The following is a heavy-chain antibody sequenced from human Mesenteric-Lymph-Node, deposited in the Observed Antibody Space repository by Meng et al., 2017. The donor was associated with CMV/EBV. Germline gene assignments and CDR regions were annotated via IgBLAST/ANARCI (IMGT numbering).Heavy chain of an antibody. J-gene: IGHJ3*02. V-gene: IGHV1-2*02. Sequence: ASVQVSCKASGYTFTNYGINWVRQAPGQGLEWMGWINPNSGGTNYAQKLQGRVTMSRDTSISTADMELSRLRSEDTAVYYCARGSGSLLDAFDIWGQGTMVTVSS. CDR3: ARGSGSLLDAFDI. CDR1: GYTFTNYG. D-gene: IGHD1-26*01. CDR2: INPNSGGT.